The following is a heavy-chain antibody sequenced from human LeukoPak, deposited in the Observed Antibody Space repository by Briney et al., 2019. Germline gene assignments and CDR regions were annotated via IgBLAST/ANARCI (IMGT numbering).Heavy chain of an antibody. V-gene: IGHV4-31*03. CDR2: IYYSGST. Sequence: SETLSLTCTVSGGSVSSGSYYWSWIRQHPGKGLEWIGYIYYSGSTYYNPSLKSRVTISVDTSKNQFSLKLSSVTAADTAVYYCARTSRYDFWSGSASGAQNWFDPWGQGTLVTVSS. CDR1: GGSVSSGSYY. J-gene: IGHJ5*02. CDR3: ARTSRYDFWSGSASGAQNWFDP. D-gene: IGHD3-3*01.